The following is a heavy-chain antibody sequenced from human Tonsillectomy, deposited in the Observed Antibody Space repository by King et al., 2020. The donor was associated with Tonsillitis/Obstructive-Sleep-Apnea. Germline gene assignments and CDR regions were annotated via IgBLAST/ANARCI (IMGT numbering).Heavy chain of an antibody. D-gene: IGHD6-6*01. CDR3: GGGVAAPRGWFDP. V-gene: IGHV4-59*01. Sequence: VQLQESGPGLVKPSETLSLTCTVSGGSISSYYWSWIRQPPGKGLEWIGYIYYSGSTNHNPSLKSRVTISVDTSKNQFSLKLSSVTAADTAVYYCGGGVAAPRGWFDPWGQGTLVTVSS. CDR1: GGSISSYY. J-gene: IGHJ5*02. CDR2: IYYSGST.